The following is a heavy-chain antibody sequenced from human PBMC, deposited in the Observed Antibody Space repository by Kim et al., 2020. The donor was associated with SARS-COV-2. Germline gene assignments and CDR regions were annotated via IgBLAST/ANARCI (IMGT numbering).Heavy chain of an antibody. J-gene: IGHJ4*02. V-gene: IGHV3-53*01. CDR1: GFTVSGNY. D-gene: IGHD6-13*01. CDR3: ARNHQLVRFDY. CDR2: IYTDGST. Sequence: GGSLRLSCAASGFTVSGNYMSWVRQAPGKGLELVSVIYTDGSTSYADSVKGRFIISRDNSKNTLYLQMNSLRADDTAVYYCARNHQLVRFDYCGQGTPVT.